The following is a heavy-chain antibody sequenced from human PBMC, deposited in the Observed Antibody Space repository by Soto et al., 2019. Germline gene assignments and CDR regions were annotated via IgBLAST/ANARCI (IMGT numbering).Heavy chain of an antibody. Sequence: SETMSLTCAVYGGSFSGYYWSWIRQPPGKGLEWIGEINHSGSTNYNPSLKSRVTISVDTSKNQFSLKLSSVTAADTAVYYCARDLGRDGTMIVVVHYPDAFDIWGQGTMVTVSS. J-gene: IGHJ3*02. V-gene: IGHV4-34*01. CDR2: INHSGST. CDR3: ARDLGRDGTMIVVVHYPDAFDI. D-gene: IGHD3-22*01. CDR1: GGSFSGYY.